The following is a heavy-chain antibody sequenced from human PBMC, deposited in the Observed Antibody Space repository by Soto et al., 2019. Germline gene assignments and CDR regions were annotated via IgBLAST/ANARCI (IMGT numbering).Heavy chain of an antibody. CDR1: GFSIGTYS. CDR2: ISVSGDKT. V-gene: IGHV3-23*01. Sequence: EVQLLESGGGLVQPGGSLRLSCAVSGFSIGTYSFAWVRQTPAKGLQWVSGISVSGDKTFYIDSVQGRFTISRDISKNTLSLQMHNLRVEDSAIYFCARWDGYADLWGRGTLVTVSS. CDR3: ARWDGYADL. D-gene: IGHD5-12*01. J-gene: IGHJ4*01.